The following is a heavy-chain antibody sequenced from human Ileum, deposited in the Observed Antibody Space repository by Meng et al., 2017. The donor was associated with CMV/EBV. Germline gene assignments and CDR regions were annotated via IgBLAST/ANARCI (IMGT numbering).Heavy chain of an antibody. D-gene: IGHD3-3*01. CDR2: MNPNSGNT. Sequence: ASVKVSCKASGYTFTSYDINWVRQATGQGLEWMGWMNPNSGNTGYAQKFQGRATMTRNTSISTAYMELSSLRSEDTAVYYCARGLYYDFWSGYSANDYWGQGTLVTVSS. CDR1: GYTFTSYD. J-gene: IGHJ4*02. V-gene: IGHV1-8*01. CDR3: ARGLYYDFWSGYSANDY.